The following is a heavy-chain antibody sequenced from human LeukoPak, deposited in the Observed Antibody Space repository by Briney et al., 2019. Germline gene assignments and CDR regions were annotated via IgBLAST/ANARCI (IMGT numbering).Heavy chain of an antibody. Sequence: GASVKVSCKASGYTFTSYGISWVRQAPGQGLEWMGWISAYNGNTNYAPKLQGRVTMTTDTSTSTAYMELRSLRSDDTAVYYCAREFWYYYDSSGYCHFDYWGQGTLVTVSS. V-gene: IGHV1-18*01. J-gene: IGHJ4*02. CDR2: ISAYNGNT. D-gene: IGHD3-22*01. CDR3: AREFWYYYDSSGYCHFDY. CDR1: GYTFTSYG.